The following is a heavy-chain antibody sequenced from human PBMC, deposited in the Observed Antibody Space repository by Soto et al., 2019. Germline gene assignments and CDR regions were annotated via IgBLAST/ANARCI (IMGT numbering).Heavy chain of an antibody. CDR3: ARSGGLQHIDY. Sequence: QLQLQESGPGLVKPSETLSLTCTVSGDSISSSSYHWGWIRQPPGKGLEWIGSIYYSGSTYYNPSLKSRVTISVDTSKNQFSLKLSSVTAADTAVHYCARSGGLQHIDYWGQGTLVTVS. D-gene: IGHD4-4*01. CDR1: GDSISSSSYH. J-gene: IGHJ4*02. CDR2: IYYSGST. V-gene: IGHV4-39*01.